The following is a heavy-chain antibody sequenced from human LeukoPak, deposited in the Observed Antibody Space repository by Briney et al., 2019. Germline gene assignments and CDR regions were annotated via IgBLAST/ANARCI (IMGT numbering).Heavy chain of an antibody. J-gene: IGHJ4*02. D-gene: IGHD3-10*01. CDR3: ASPGGGDYYNS. CDR1: GLTVSSIY. CDR2: IYTGGCT. Sequence: GGSLRLSCTASGLTVSSIYMSWVRQAPGKGLQWVSVIYTGGCTLYADSVKGRFTISRDNSKSTLYLQMNSLRAEDTAVYYCASPGGGDYYNSWGQGTLVTVSS. V-gene: IGHV3-53*01.